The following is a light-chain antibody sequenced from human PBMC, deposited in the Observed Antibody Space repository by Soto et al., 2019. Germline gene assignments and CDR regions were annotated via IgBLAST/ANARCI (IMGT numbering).Light chain of an antibody. Sequence: QSALTQPRSVSGSPGQSVTISCTVTSSDVGGYNFVSWYQQYPGKAPKFMIYDVTKRPSGVPDRFSGSKSGNTASLTISGLQAEDEADYYCCSYAGRGIFGGGTKVTVL. CDR1: SSDVGGYNF. V-gene: IGLV2-11*01. CDR3: CSYAGRGI. J-gene: IGLJ2*01. CDR2: DVT.